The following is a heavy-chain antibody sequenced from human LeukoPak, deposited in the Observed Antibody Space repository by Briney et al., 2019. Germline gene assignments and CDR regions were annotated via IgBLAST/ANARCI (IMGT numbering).Heavy chain of an antibody. J-gene: IGHJ4*02. D-gene: IGHD5-18*01. CDR3: ARDWGVDTAMAY. CDR1: GGSITSHY. V-gene: IGHV4-59*11. CDR2: IYYSGYT. Sequence: PSETLSLTCTVSGGSITSHYWSWIRQAPGKGLEWIGYIYYSGYTSYNPSLKSRVTISVDTSKIQFSLKLTSVTAADTAVYYCARDWGVDTAMAYWGQGTLVTVSS.